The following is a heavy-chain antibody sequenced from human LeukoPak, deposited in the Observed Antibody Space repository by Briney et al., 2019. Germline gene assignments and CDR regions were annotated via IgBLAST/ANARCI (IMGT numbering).Heavy chain of an antibody. J-gene: IGHJ6*03. D-gene: IGHD2-15*01. CDR1: VGSIRSHY. Sequence: PSETLSLTCTVSVGSIRSHYWTWIRQSPATGLEWIGDISNRLSTRYNLPLHSRVTISIDTSKHQLSLKLRSVTAADTAVYYCGRDALVGYFSYYYMDVWGKGTTVTVSS. V-gene: IGHV4-59*11. CDR2: ISNRLST. CDR3: GRDALVGYFSYYYMDV.